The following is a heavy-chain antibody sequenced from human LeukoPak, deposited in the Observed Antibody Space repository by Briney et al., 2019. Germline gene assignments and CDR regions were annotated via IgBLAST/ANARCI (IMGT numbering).Heavy chain of an antibody. V-gene: IGHV3-20*04. Sequence: PGGSLRLSCATSGFIFDHFGMNWVRQVPGKGVEWVSGINWDSTSTNYVDSVRGRFTISRDNAKNSLYLQMNSLRVEDTAFYSSARDLKYCTGGMCYFTAVADSWGQGTLVTVSS. J-gene: IGHJ4*02. CDR1: GFIFDHFG. CDR3: ARDLKYCTGGMCYFTAVADS. CDR2: INWDSTST. D-gene: IGHD2-8*02.